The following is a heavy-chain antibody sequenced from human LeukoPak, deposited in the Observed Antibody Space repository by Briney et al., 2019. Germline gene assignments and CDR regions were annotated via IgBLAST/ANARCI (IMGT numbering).Heavy chain of an antibody. J-gene: IGHJ6*02. V-gene: IGHV3-74*01. CDR3: ARVEEQLWLPYYYYGMDV. CDR2: INSDGSST. Sequence: PGGSLRLSCAASGCTFSSYWMHWVRQAPGKGLVWVSRINSDGSSTSYADSVKGRFTISRDNAKNTLYLQMNSLRAEDTAVYYCARVEEQLWLPYYYYGMDVWGQGTTVTVSS. D-gene: IGHD5-18*01. CDR1: GCTFSSYW.